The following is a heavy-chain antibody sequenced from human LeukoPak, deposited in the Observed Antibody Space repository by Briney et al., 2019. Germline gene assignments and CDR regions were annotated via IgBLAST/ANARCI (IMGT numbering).Heavy chain of an antibody. Sequence: GGSLRLSCAASGFTFSSYGMSWVRQAPGKGLEWVSFITTSGATTSYADSVKGRFTISRDNPRNTLYMQMNSLRDEDTALYYCAIMHGFYDGSGYWVQWGQGTLVTV. CDR2: ITTSGATT. CDR3: AIMHGFYDGSGYWVQ. V-gene: IGHV3-23*01. CDR1: GFTFSSYG. D-gene: IGHD3-22*01. J-gene: IGHJ4*02.